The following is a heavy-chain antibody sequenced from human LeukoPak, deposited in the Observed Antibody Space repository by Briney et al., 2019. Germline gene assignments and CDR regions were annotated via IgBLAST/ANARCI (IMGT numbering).Heavy chain of an antibody. V-gene: IGHV3-9*01. CDR1: GFTFDDYA. Sequence: GGSLRLSCAASGFTFDDYAMHWVRQAPGKGLEWASGISWNSGSIGYADSVKGRFTISRDNAKSSLYLQMNSLRAEDTALYYCAKGGRLEWLFHHAFDIWGQGTMVTVSS. CDR3: AKGGRLEWLFHHAFDI. D-gene: IGHD3-3*01. CDR2: ISWNSGSI. J-gene: IGHJ3*02.